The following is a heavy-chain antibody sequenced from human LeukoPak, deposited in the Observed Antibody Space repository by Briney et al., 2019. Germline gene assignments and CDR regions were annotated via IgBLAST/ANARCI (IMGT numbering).Heavy chain of an antibody. Sequence: ASVTVSCKVSGAILIELSIHWVRQSPGKGLEWMGGFDSADGKTKAAQSFLDRVSLTEDTSLATAYMELRSLTSEDTAVYYCVTGSSERDYYESGTYYLGDSWGQGTVVTVSS. CDR1: GAILIELS. D-gene: IGHD3-10*01. J-gene: IGHJ4*02. CDR2: FDSADGKT. CDR3: VTGSSERDYYESGTYYLGDS. V-gene: IGHV1-24*01.